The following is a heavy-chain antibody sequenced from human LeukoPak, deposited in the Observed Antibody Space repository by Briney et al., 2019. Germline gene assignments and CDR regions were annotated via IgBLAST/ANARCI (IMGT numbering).Heavy chain of an antibody. CDR1: GYSISSGYY. D-gene: IGHD3-22*01. CDR2: IYHSGST. Sequence: SETLSLTCTVSGYSISSGYYWGWIRQPPGKGLEWIGSIYHSGSTYYNPSLKSRVTISVDTSKNQFSLKLSSVTAADTAVYYCARDNSGYEYWGQGTLVTVSS. CDR3: ARDNSGYEY. J-gene: IGHJ4*02. V-gene: IGHV4-38-2*02.